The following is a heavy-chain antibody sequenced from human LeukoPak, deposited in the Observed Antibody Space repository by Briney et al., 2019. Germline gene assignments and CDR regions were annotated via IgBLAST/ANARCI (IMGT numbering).Heavy chain of an antibody. J-gene: IGHJ5*02. CDR1: GGSFSGYY. CDR2: IYYSGST. D-gene: IGHD3-22*01. Sequence: SETLSLTCAVYGGSFSGYYWSWIRQPPGKGLEWIGYIYYSGSTNYNPSLKSRVTISVDTSKNQFSLKLSSVTAADTAVYYCARDNYYDSSGYYSRSGWFDPWGQGTLVTVSS. V-gene: IGHV4-59*01. CDR3: ARDNYYDSSGYYSRSGWFDP.